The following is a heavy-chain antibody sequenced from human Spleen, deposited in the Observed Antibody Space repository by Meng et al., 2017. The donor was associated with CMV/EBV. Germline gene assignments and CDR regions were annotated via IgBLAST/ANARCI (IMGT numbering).Heavy chain of an antibody. Sequence: ASVKVSCKASEYSFTSYGISWVRQAPGQGLEWMGWINTYNGNTKYAQKFQGRVTMTRDTSTSTVYMELSSLKSEDTAVYYCARGHCTSSTCYPNYYYFDSWGQGTLVTVSS. CDR3: ARGHCTSSTCYPNYYYFDS. CDR1: EYSFTSYG. J-gene: IGHJ4*02. CDR2: INTYNGNT. D-gene: IGHD2-2*01. V-gene: IGHV1-18*01.